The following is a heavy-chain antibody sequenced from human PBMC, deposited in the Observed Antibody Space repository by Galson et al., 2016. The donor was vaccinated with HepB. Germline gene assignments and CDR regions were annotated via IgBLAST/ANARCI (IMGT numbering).Heavy chain of an antibody. CDR3: TPDADWGRGDS. CDR1: GFAFRSNW. CDR2: INPDATTE. Sequence: SLRLSCAASGFAFRSNWMNRVRQAPGRGLEWVANINPDATTEQYVDSVRGRFTISRDNARNSLYLQMISLRAEDTAVYYCTPDADWGRGDSWGQGTLVTVSS. D-gene: IGHD2-21*01. J-gene: IGHJ5*01. V-gene: IGHV3-7*03.